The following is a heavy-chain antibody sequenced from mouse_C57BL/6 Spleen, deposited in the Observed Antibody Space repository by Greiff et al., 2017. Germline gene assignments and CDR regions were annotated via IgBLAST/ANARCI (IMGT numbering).Heavy chain of an antibody. J-gene: IGHJ4*01. CDR3: ARSIYYYGSSHYYAMDY. V-gene: IGHV14-3*01. CDR2: IDPANGNT. CDR1: GFNIKNTY. D-gene: IGHD1-1*01. Sequence: DVQLQESVAELVRPGASVKLSCTASGFNIKNTYMHWVKQRPEQGLEWIGRIDPANGNTKYAPKFQGKATITADTSSNTAYLQLSSLTSEDTAIYYCARSIYYYGSSHYYAMDYWGQGTSVTVSS.